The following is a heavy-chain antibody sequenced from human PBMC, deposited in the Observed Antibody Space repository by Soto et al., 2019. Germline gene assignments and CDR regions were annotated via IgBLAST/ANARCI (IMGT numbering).Heavy chain of an antibody. V-gene: IGHV3-23*01. D-gene: IGHD1-26*01. J-gene: IGHJ4*02. CDR2: ITGSGGTT. CDR3: AKEYTSTSKGSFDY. CDR1: GFTFSNYA. Sequence: EVHLLEFGGGLVQPGRSLRLSCAASGFTFSNYAMNWVRQAPGKGLEWVSGITGSGGTTFYADSVKGRFTISRDNSKNTVYLQMNSLRADDTAVYYCAKEYTSTSKGSFDYWGQGALVTVSS.